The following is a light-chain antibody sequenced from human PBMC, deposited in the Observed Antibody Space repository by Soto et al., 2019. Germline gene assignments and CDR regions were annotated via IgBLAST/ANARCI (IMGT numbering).Light chain of an antibody. CDR2: GAS. V-gene: IGKV3-15*01. CDR3: QQYNNLSPLT. CDR1: QSVSTN. Sequence: IVMTQSPATLSVSPGVGATLSCRARQSVSTNLAWYQQRPGQAPRLLIYGASTRATGFPPRFSCSGSGSEFPLTISSLQSEDFAVKYCQQYNNLSPLTFGGGTKVETK. J-gene: IGKJ4*01.